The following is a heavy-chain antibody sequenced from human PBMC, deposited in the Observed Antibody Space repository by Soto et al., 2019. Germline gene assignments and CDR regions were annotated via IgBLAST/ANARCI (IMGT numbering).Heavy chain of an antibody. D-gene: IGHD3-9*01. CDR2: IIPILGIA. CDR1: GGTFSSYT. Sequence: GASVKVSCKASGGTFSSYTISWVRQAPGQGLEWMGRIIPILGIANYAQKFQGRVTITADKSTSTAYMELSSLRSEDTAVYYCARDDPPDPYYDILTGYPSPDAFDIWGQGTMVTVS. J-gene: IGHJ3*02. CDR3: ARDDPPDPYYDILTGYPSPDAFDI. V-gene: IGHV1-69*04.